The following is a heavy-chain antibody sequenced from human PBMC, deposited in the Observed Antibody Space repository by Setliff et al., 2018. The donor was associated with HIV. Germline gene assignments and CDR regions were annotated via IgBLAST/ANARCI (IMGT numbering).Heavy chain of an antibody. J-gene: IGHJ6*03. CDR2: INHSRRT. V-gene: IGHV4-34*01. Sequence: SETLSLTCAVYGGSFSGFYWNWIRQAPGKGLEWIGQINHSRRTKYNPSLKSRVTISVDTSKNQFSLKLSSVTAADTAFYYCARGFSGDYLFTGYLDVWGKGTTVTVSS. CDR1: GGSFSGFY. D-gene: IGHD3-22*01. CDR3: ARGFSGDYLFTGYLDV.